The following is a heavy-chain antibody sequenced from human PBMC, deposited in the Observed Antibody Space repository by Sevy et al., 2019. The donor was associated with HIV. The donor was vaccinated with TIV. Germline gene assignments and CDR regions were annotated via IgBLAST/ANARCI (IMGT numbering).Heavy chain of an antibody. CDR1: GFPFSNYA. J-gene: IGHJ4*02. V-gene: IGHV3-23*01. Sequence: GGSLGLPCAASGFPFSNYAMSWVRQAPGKGLEWVSTFSFGGGKINYADSVKGRFTISRDNSKNTLYLQMNSLRAEDTALYYCAREGCSKPHDYWGQGTLVTVSS. CDR3: AREGCSKPHDY. CDR2: FSFGGGKI. D-gene: IGHD2-2*01.